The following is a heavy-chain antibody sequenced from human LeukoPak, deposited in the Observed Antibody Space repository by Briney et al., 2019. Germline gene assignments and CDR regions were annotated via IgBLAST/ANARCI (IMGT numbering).Heavy chain of an antibody. D-gene: IGHD4-23*01. Sequence: ASVKVSCKASGYTFTSYYMHWVRQAPGQGLEWMGWMNPNSGNTGYAQKFQGRVTMTRNTSINTAYMELSGLRSEDTAVYYCARRTPVSDYWGQGTLVTVSS. CDR3: ARRTPVSDY. CDR2: MNPNSGNT. J-gene: IGHJ4*02. V-gene: IGHV1-8*02. CDR1: GYTFTSYY.